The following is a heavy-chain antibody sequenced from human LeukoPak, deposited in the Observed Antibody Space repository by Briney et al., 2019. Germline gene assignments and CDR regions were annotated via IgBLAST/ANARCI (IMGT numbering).Heavy chain of an antibody. V-gene: IGHV1-69*01. CDR1: GGTFTSYA. Sequence: GASVKVSCKASGGTFTSYAISWVRQAPGQGPEWMGGIIPIFGTANYAQKFQGRVTITADESTSTAYMELSSLRSEDTAVYYCARTADYYDSSGYAFDIWGQGTMVTVSS. D-gene: IGHD3-22*01. J-gene: IGHJ3*02. CDR2: IIPIFGTA. CDR3: ARTADYYDSSGYAFDI.